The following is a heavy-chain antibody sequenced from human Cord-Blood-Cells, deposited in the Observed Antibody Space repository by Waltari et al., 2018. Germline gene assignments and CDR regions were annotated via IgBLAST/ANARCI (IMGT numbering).Heavy chain of an antibody. J-gene: IGHJ4*02. V-gene: IGHV4-34*01. CDR2: INHSGST. CDR3: ARGSIKGSSSFDY. Sequence: QVQLQQWGAGLLKPSETLSLTCAVYGGSFCGYYSSWLRQPPGKGLEWIGEINHSGSTNYNPSLKSRVTISVDTSKNQFSLKLSSVTAADTAVYYCARGSIKGSSSFDYWGQGTLVTVSS. CDR1: GGSFCGYY. D-gene: IGHD6-6*01.